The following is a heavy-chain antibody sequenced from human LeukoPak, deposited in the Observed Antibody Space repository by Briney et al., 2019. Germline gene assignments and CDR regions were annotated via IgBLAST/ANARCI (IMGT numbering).Heavy chain of an antibody. Sequence: PGGSLRLSCAASGFTFSSYGMHCVRQAPGKGLEWVAVISYDGSNKYYADSVKGRFTISRDNSKNTLYLQMNSLRAEDTAVYYCAKDSNLEYFDYWGQGTLVTVSS. CDR2: ISYDGSNK. D-gene: IGHD1-1*01. CDR1: GFTFSSYG. J-gene: IGHJ4*02. CDR3: AKDSNLEYFDY. V-gene: IGHV3-30*18.